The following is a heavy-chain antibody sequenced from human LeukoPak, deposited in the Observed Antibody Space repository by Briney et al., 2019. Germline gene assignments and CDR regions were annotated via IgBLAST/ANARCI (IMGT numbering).Heavy chain of an antibody. Sequence: SVKVSRKASGGTFGNYAISWVRQAPGHGLEWMGGIIPIYGTRHYAQKFQGRVTITTDESTSSVYMDLNSLRSDDTAVYYCARGKRPTDINIFLTPYYYHMDVWGKGTTVTVS. CDR2: IIPIYGTR. J-gene: IGHJ6*03. D-gene: IGHD2-21*01. CDR3: ARGKRPTDINIFLTPYYYHMDV. CDR1: GGTFGNYA. V-gene: IGHV1-69*05.